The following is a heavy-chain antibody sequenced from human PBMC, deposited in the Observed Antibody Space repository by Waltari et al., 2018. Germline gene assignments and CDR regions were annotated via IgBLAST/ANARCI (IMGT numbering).Heavy chain of an antibody. CDR2: ISGSGGST. V-gene: IGHV3-23*01. Sequence: EVQLLESGGGLVQPGGSLRLSCAASGFTFSSYAMSWVRQAPGKGLEWVSAISGSGGSTYYADSVKGRFTISRDKSKNTLYLQMNSLRAEDTAVYYCARLGHGYNSGISYWGQGTLVTVSS. D-gene: IGHD5-12*01. J-gene: IGHJ4*02. CDR1: GFTFSSYA. CDR3: ARLGHGYNSGISY.